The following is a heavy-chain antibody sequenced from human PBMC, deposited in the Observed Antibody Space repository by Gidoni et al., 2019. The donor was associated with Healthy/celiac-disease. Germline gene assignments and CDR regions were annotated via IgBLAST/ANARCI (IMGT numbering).Heavy chain of an antibody. V-gene: IGHV4-39*01. CDR3: ARLRTYYDFWSGERYFDY. CDR1: GGSISSSSYY. D-gene: IGHD3-3*01. Sequence: QLQLQESGPGLVKPSETLSLTCTVSGGSISSSSYYWGWIRQPPGKGLEWIGSIYYSGSTYYNPSLKSRVTISVDTSKNQFSLKLSSVTAADTAVYYCARLRTYYDFWSGERYFDYWGQGTLVTVSS. CDR2: IYYSGST. J-gene: IGHJ4*02.